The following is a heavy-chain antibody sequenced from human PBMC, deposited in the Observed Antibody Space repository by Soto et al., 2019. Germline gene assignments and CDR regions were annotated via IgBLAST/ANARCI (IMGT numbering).Heavy chain of an antibody. J-gene: IGHJ4*02. CDR1: GFTFSRYW. CDR3: IRDLRSGDF. CDR2: IAGEGIST. D-gene: IGHD3-3*01. V-gene: IGHV3-74*01. Sequence: EVQLVESGGGLVQPGGSLRLSCAASGFTFSRYWMHWVRQAPGKGLVWVSRIAGEGISTNYADSVKGRFTASRDNAKNTVYLEMSSLRAEVSSVDDCIRDLRSGDFWGQGTLVTVSS.